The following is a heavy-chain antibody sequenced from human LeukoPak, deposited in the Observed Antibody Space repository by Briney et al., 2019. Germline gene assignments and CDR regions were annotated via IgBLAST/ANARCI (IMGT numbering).Heavy chain of an antibody. J-gene: IGHJ4*02. D-gene: IGHD3-10*01. Sequence: GGSLRLSCAASGFTFSSCELSWVRQAPAKGLEWVSYISSSSSYTNYADSVKGRFTISRDNAKNSPYLQMNSLRAEDTAVYYCAREATYYYGSGSYSRRYYFDYWGQGTLVTVSS. CDR3: AREATYYYGSGSYSRRYYFDY. CDR1: GFTFSSCE. CDR2: ISSSSSYT. V-gene: IGHV3-11*06.